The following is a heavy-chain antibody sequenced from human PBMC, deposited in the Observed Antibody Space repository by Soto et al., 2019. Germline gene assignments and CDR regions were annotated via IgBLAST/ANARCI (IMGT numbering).Heavy chain of an antibody. Sequence: GESLKISCKGSGYSFTSYWIGWVRQMPGKGLEWMGIIYPGDSDTRYSPSFQGQVTISADKSISTAYLQWSSLKASDTAMYYCARHDGDYYDSSGYYSLDYWGQVTLVTVSS. CDR1: GYSFTSYW. J-gene: IGHJ4*02. CDR2: IYPGDSDT. V-gene: IGHV5-51*01. CDR3: ARHDGDYYDSSGYYSLDY. D-gene: IGHD3-22*01.